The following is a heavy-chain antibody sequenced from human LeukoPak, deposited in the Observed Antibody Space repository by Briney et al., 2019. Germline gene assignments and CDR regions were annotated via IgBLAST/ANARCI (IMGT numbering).Heavy chain of an antibody. CDR1: GGTFSSYA. Sequence: ASVKVSCKASGGTFSSYAISWVRQAPGQGLEWMGGIIPIFGTANYAQKFQGRVTMTRDTSTSTVYMELSSLRSEDTAVYYCARDRGDSSGYIKDYWGQGTLVTVSS. D-gene: IGHD3-22*01. V-gene: IGHV1-69*05. CDR3: ARDRGDSSGYIKDY. CDR2: IIPIFGTA. J-gene: IGHJ4*02.